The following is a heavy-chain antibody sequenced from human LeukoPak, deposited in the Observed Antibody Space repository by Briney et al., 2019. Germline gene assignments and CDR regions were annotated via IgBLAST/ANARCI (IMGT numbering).Heavy chain of an antibody. CDR2: IYSGGST. V-gene: IGHV3-53*01. D-gene: IGHD3-16*01. J-gene: IGHJ4*02. CDR3: ARETLGY. Sequence: GGSLRLSCAASGFTFSSYAMSWIRQAPGKGLEWVSVIYSGGSTYYADSVKGRFTISRDNSRNMVYLQMDSLRVEDTAVYYCARETLGYWGQGTLVTVSS. CDR1: GFTFSSYA.